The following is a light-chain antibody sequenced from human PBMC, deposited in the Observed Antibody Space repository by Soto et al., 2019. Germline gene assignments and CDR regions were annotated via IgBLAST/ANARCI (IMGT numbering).Light chain of an antibody. Sequence: QSALTQPPSASGSPGQPVTISCAGTSSDVGGYNSVSWYQQHPGKAPKLMIYEVNKRPSGVPSRFSGSKSGNTASLTVSGLQAEDEADYYCSSYADSNNLVFGGGTKLTVL. J-gene: IGLJ3*02. CDR3: SSYADSNNLV. CDR1: SSDVGGYNS. CDR2: EVN. V-gene: IGLV2-8*01.